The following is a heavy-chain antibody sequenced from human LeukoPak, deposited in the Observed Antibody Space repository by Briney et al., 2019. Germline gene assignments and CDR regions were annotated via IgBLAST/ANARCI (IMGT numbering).Heavy chain of an antibody. Sequence: GGSLRLSCAASGFTFSSYSMNWVRQAPGKGLEWVANIKQDGSEKYYVDSVKGRFTISRDNAKNSLYLQMNSLRAEDTAVYYCARRDFGDYVWGSYQNWFDPWGQGTLVTVSS. CDR1: GFTFSSYS. D-gene: IGHD3-16*01. CDR2: IKQDGSEK. CDR3: ARRDFGDYVWGSYQNWFDP. J-gene: IGHJ5*02. V-gene: IGHV3-7*01.